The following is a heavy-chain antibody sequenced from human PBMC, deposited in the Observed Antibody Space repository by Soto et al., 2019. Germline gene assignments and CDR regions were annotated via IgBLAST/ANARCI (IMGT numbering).Heavy chain of an antibody. Sequence: QVQLVESGGDLVKPRGSLRLSCAAPGYTFSDYYMSWIRQAPGKGLEGISYIDTSGTKIYYADSVKGRFTITRDNAKNSLYLEMNSLRDEDTAVYYCASHYDMWSGYLSPVDYWGQGTLVTVSS. J-gene: IGHJ4*02. CDR1: GYTFSDYY. V-gene: IGHV3-11*01. CDR2: IDTSGTKI. D-gene: IGHD3-3*01. CDR3: ASHYDMWSGYLSPVDY.